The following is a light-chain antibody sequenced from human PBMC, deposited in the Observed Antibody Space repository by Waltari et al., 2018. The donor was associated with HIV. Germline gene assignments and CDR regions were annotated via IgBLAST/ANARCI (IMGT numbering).Light chain of an antibody. CDR3: CSYAGGSRV. CDR1: SSDVGGYNF. V-gene: IGLV2-11*01. Sequence: QSALTQPRSVSGSPGQSVTISCTGTSSDVGGYNFVSWYQQHPGKVPKLLVYGVSKLPSGVHDRFSGSKSGNTASLTSSGLQVEDEGDYYCCSYAGGSRVFGTGTKVTVL. J-gene: IGLJ1*01. CDR2: GVS.